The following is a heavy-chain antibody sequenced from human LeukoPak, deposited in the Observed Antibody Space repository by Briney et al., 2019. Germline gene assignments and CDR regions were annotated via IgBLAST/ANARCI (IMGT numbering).Heavy chain of an antibody. CDR1: GGSISSYY. CDR3: ATSLVVPAAIDQ. D-gene: IGHD2-2*02. CDR2: IYYSGST. V-gene: IGHV4-59*01. J-gene: IGHJ4*02. Sequence: PSETLSLTCTVSGGSISSYYWSWIRQPPGKGLEWIGYIYYSGSTNYNPSLKSRVTISVDTSKNQFSPKLSSVTAADTAVYYCATSLVVPAAIDQWGQGTLVTVSS.